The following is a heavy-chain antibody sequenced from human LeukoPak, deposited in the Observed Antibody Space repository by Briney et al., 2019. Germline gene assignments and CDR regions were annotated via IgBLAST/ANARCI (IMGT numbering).Heavy chain of an antibody. J-gene: IGHJ4*02. Sequence: GASVKVSCKASGYTFTSYDINWVRQATGQGLERMGWMNPNSGNTGYAQKFQGRVTMTRNTSISTAYMELSSLRSEDTAVYYCARDQGGYSGYETDYWGQGTLVTVSS. V-gene: IGHV1-8*01. D-gene: IGHD5-12*01. CDR1: GYTFTSYD. CDR2: MNPNSGNT. CDR3: ARDQGGYSGYETDY.